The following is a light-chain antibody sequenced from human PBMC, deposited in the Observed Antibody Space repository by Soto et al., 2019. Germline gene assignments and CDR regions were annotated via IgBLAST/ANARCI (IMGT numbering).Light chain of an antibody. CDR1: SSNIGNNY. CDR3: GTWDSSLSAYV. Sequence: QSLLTQPPSVSAAPGQKVTISCTGSSSNIGNNYVSWYQQLPGTAPKLLIYNNNNRPSGIPDRFSGSKSGTSATLGITGLQTGDEADYYCGTWDSSLSAYVFGTGTKLTVL. CDR2: NNN. J-gene: IGLJ1*01. V-gene: IGLV1-51*01.